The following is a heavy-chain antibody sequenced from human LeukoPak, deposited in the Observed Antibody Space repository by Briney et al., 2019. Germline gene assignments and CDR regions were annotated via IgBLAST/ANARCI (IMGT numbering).Heavy chain of an antibody. CDR2: IYPGDSDT. J-gene: IGHJ5*02. Sequence: GESLKISCKGSGYSFTSYWIGWVRQMPGKGLEWMGIIYPGDSDTRYSPSFQGQVTISADKSISTAYLQWSSLKASDTAMYYCARQQNYYDSSGYYSTWGQGTLVTVSS. CDR1: GYSFTSYW. V-gene: IGHV5-51*01. CDR3: ARQQNYYDSSGYYST. D-gene: IGHD3-22*01.